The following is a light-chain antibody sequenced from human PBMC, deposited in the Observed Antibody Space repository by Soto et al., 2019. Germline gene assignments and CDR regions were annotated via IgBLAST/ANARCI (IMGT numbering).Light chain of an antibody. CDR2: EVN. CDR3: CSYAGMYTWV. V-gene: IGLV2-11*01. J-gene: IGLJ1*01. CDR1: RRDVGGYNY. Sequence: QPRSVSGSLGQSVTISCAGTRRDVGGYNYVSWYQQPPGTAPKLMIYEVNKRPSGVPDRFSGSKSGNTASLTISGLQAEDEGDYYCCSYAGMYTWVFGTGTKVTVL.